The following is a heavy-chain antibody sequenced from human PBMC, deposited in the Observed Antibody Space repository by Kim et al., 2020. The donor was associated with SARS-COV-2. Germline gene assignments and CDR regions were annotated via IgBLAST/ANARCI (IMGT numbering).Heavy chain of an antibody. V-gene: IGHV3-23*01. CDR3: ARGGLTSGFDY. Sequence: GGSLRLSCAAFGFTFSNYAVTWLRQAPGKGLECVSIIGGGGNTHYADSVMGRFTISRDSSRNTAFLQMNSLRAEDTAVYYCARGGLTSGFDYWGQGTLVT. CDR2: IIGGGGNT. CDR1: GFTFSNYA. D-gene: IGHD3-3*01. J-gene: IGHJ4*02.